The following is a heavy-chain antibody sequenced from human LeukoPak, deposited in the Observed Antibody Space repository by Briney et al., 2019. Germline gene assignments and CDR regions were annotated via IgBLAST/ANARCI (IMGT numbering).Heavy chain of an antibody. V-gene: IGHV4-34*01. Sequence: SETLSLTCAVYGGSFSGYYWSWIRQPPGKGLEWIGEINHSGSTNYNPSLKSRVTISVGTSKNQFSLKLSSVTAADTAVYYCARDYTGFDYWGQGTLVTVSS. CDR2: INHSGST. CDR3: ARDYTGFDY. D-gene: IGHD2-2*02. CDR1: GGSFSGYY. J-gene: IGHJ4*02.